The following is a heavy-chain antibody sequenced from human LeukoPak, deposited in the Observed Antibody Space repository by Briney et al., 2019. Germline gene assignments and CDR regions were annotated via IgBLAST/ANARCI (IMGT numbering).Heavy chain of an antibody. CDR3: AKDLNTRVFDY. J-gene: IGHJ4*02. CDR2: IGGSGGST. V-gene: IGHV3-23*01. CDR1: GFTFSSYA. Sequence: GGSLRLTCAASGFTFSSYAMSWVRQAPGKGLEWVSAIGGSGGSTYYADSVKGRFTISRDNSKNTLDLQMNSLRAEDTAVYYCAKDLNTRVFDYWGQGTLVTVSS.